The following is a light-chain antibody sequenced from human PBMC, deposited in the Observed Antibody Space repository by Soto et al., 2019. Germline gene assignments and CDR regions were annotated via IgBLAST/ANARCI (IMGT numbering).Light chain of an antibody. Sequence: QSVLTQPASVSGSPGQSTTISCTGTSSDVGGYNYVSWYQQHPGKAPKLMIYDVSDRPSGVSNRFSASKSGNTASLTISGLQAEDEADYYSCSYTSSSTPWVFGTGTKVTVL. CDR1: SSDVGGYNY. CDR3: CSYTSSSTPWV. V-gene: IGLV2-14*03. J-gene: IGLJ1*01. CDR2: DVS.